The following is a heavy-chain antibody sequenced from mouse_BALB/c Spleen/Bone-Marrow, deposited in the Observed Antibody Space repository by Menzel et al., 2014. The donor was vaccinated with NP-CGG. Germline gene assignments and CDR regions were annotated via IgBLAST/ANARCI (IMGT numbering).Heavy chain of an antibody. D-gene: IGHD2-14*01. CDR3: AYYRYDEYFDV. V-gene: IGHV1S56*01. J-gene: IGHJ1*01. CDR2: IYPGDGST. CDR1: GYTFTSYF. Sequence: QVHVKQSGPELVKPGASVKMSCKASGYTFTSYFIHWVKQRPGQGLEWIGWIYPGDGSTKYNEKFKVKTTLTADKSSSTAYMLLSSLTSEDSAIYFCAYYRYDEYFDVWGAGTTVTVSS.